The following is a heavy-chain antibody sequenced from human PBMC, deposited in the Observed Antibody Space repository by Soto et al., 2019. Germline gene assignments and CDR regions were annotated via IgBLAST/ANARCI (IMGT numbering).Heavy chain of an antibody. V-gene: IGHV4-34*01. CDR3: ARSSYGYGMEV. CDR2: INHSGST. J-gene: IGHJ6*01. CDR1: VGSFSGYY. Sequence: SETLSLTCAFYVGSFSGYYWSCIRQPPGKGLEWIGEINHSGSTSYNPSLKSRVTISVDTSKNQFSLKLSSVTAADTAVYYCARSSYGYGMEVWGQGTTVIVSS. D-gene: IGHD5-18*01.